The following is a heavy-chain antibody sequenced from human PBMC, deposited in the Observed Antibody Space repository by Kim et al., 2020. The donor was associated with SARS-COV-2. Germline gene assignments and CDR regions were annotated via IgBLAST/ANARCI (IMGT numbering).Heavy chain of an antibody. D-gene: IGHD2-15*01. CDR3: ARGLVVAATRNYYYGMDV. CDR1: GYTFTSYD. J-gene: IGHJ6*02. CDR2: MNPNSGNT. Sequence: ASVKVSCKASGYTFTSYDINWVRQATGQGLEWMGWMNPNSGNTGYAQKFQGRVTMTRNTSISTAYMELSSLRSEDTAVYYCARGLVVAATRNYYYGMDVWGQGTTVTVSS. V-gene: IGHV1-8*01.